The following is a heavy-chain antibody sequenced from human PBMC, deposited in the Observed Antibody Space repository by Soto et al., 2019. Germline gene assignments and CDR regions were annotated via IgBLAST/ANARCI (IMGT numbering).Heavy chain of an antibody. CDR1: GFTFSSYG. J-gene: IGHJ4*02. V-gene: IGHV3-30*18. CDR2: ISYDGSNK. Sequence: GGSLRLSCAASGFTFSSYGMHWVRQAPGKGLEWVAVISYDGSNKYYADSVKGRFTISRDNSKNTLYLQMNSLRAEDTAVYYCAKDLEGGYDILTGYYRTGSIDYWGQGTLVTVSS. D-gene: IGHD3-9*01. CDR3: AKDLEGGYDILTGYYRTGSIDY.